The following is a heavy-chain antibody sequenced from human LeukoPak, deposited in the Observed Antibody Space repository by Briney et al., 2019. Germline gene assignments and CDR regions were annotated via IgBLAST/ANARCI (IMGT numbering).Heavy chain of an antibody. J-gene: IGHJ4*02. V-gene: IGHV3-48*01. CDR3: ARAGPSYDYVWGSYWY. Sequence: GGSLRLSCAASGFTFSSYSMNWVRQAPGKGLEWVSYISSSSSTIYYADSVKGRFTISRDNAKNSLYLQMNSLRAEDTAVYYCARAGPSYDYVWGSYWYWGQGTLVTVSS. D-gene: IGHD3-16*01. CDR2: ISSSSSTI. CDR1: GFTFSSYS.